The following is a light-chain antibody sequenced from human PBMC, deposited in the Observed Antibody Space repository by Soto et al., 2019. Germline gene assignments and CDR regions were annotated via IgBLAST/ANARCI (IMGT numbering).Light chain of an antibody. V-gene: IGKV3-20*01. J-gene: IGKJ4*01. CDR1: HSVSGRY. Sequence: IVLTQSPDTLSLSPGEGATLSCRASHSVSGRYLAWYQQKPGQAPRLLIYDASSRATGIPDRFSGSGSGTDFTLTISSLEPEDSAVYYCQQYGSSPLLTFGGG. CDR3: QQYGSSPLLT. CDR2: DAS.